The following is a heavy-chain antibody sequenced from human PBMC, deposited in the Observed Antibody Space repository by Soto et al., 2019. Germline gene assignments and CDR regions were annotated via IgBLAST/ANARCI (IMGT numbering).Heavy chain of an antibody. V-gene: IGHV4-61*01. D-gene: IGHD4-17*01. CDR2: IYFSGRT. Sequence: QVQLQESGPGLVKPSETLSLTCTVSGGSVSGGSYYWNWIRQPPGKGLEWIGYIYFSGRTNYNPSLKSRVTISIDTSKVQFSLKLTSLTAADTAVSYWSIDVDFGGEDVWGQGTTVTVSS. CDR1: GGSVSGGSYY. CDR3: SIDVDFGGEDV. J-gene: IGHJ6*02.